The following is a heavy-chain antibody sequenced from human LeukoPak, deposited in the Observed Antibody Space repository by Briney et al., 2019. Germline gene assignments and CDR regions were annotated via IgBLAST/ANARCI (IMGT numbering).Heavy chain of an antibody. J-gene: IGHJ6*02. Sequence: ASVKVSCKASGYTFTSYYMHWVRQAPGQGLEWMGIINPSGGSTSYAQKFQGRVTMTRDTSTSTVYMELSSLRSEDTAVYYCARALVEAGTYRYYGMDVWGQGTTVTVSS. CDR2: INPSGGST. CDR3: ARALVEAGTYRYYGMDV. CDR1: GYTFTSYY. D-gene: IGHD6-13*01. V-gene: IGHV1-46*01.